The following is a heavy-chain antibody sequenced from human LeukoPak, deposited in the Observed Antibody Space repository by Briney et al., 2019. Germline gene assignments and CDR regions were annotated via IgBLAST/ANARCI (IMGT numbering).Heavy chain of an antibody. V-gene: IGHV3-11*01. J-gene: IGHJ4*02. CDR1: GSSFSDDF. CDR2: ISHSGYTI. CDR3: AKGGDSSSWYYFDY. D-gene: IGHD6-13*01. Sequence: GGSLRLSCVASGSSFSDDFMSWIRQAPGQRPEWVSYISHSGYTIQYADSVKGRFTISRDNAKNSLYLQMNSLRAEDTAVYYCAKGGDSSSWYYFDYWGQGTLVTVSS.